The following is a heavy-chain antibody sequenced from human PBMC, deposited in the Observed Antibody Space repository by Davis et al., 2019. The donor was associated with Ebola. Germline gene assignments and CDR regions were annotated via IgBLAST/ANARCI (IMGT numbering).Heavy chain of an antibody. J-gene: IGHJ6*03. CDR3: ARELIVTGGGGIQRNYYYMDV. D-gene: IGHD5-18*01. CDR2: INHSGST. V-gene: IGHV4-34*01. CDR1: GGSISSYY. Sequence: PSETLSLTCTVSGGSISSYYWSWIRQPPGKGLEWIAEINHSGSTNNNPSLKGRVTISVDTSKNQFSLKLSSVTAADTAVYYCARELIVTGGGGIQRNYYYMDVWDKGTTVTVSS.